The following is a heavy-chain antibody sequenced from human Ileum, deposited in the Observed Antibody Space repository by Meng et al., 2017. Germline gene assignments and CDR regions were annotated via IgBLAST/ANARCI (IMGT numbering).Heavy chain of an antibody. CDR1: VFTFSDCY. Sequence: QVQLVESGGGLVKPGGSLRLSCAASVFTFSDCYMDWIRQAPGKGLEWVSFISGSGRTIYQADSVKGRFTISRNNAKNSLYLQMNSLRAEDTAVYFCARGVTGYSSSWDYFDYWGRGTLVTVSS. V-gene: IGHV3-11*01. CDR3: ARGVTGYSSSWDYFDY. CDR2: ISGSGRTI. J-gene: IGHJ4*02. D-gene: IGHD6-13*01.